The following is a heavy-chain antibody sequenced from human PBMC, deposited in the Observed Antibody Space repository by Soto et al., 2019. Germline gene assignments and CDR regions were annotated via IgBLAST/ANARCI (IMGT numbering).Heavy chain of an antibody. V-gene: IGHV4-39*01. CDR3: ARHYYDSSGYYGY. CDR2: IYYSGST. D-gene: IGHD3-22*01. Sequence: KQSQTLSLTCTVSGGSISSSSYYWGWIRQPPGKGLEWIGSIYYSGSTYYNPSLKSRVTISVDTSKNQFSLKLSSVTAADTAVYYCARHYYDSSGYYGYWGQGTLVTVSS. J-gene: IGHJ4*02. CDR1: GGSISSSSYY.